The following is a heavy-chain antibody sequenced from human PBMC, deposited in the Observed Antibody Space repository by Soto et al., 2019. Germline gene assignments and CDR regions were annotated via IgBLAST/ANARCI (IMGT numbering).Heavy chain of an antibody. Sequence: SVKVSCKASGGTFSSYRINWLRQAPGQGLEWVGGIVPIYRTADYAQKFQGRVTITADESARTAYMELRSLKSQDTAVYYCARDSGAKLSSSWGQGTLVTVSS. J-gene: IGHJ4*02. CDR3: ARDSGAKLSSS. CDR1: GGTFSSYR. V-gene: IGHV1-69*13. D-gene: IGHD6-13*01. CDR2: IVPIYRTA.